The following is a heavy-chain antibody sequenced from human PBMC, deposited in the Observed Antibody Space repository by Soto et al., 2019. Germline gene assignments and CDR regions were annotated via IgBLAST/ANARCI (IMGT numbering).Heavy chain of an antibody. V-gene: IGHV3-48*01. CDR3: ARAKFAYGGFDI. D-gene: IGHD4-17*01. J-gene: IGHJ3*02. CDR2: ISSSSSTI. Sequence: EVQLVESGGGLVQPGGSLRLSCAASGFTFSSYSMNWVRQAPGQGLEWVSYISSSSSTIYYADSLKGRFTISRDNAMNSLYLQMHSLRAEHTAVYYCARAKFAYGGFDIWAQGTMVTVSS. CDR1: GFTFSSYS.